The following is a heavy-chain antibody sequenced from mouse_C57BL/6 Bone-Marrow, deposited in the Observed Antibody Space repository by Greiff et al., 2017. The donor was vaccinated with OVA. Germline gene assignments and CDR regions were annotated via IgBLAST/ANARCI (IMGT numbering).Heavy chain of an antibody. CDR2: IDPSDSYT. J-gene: IGHJ2*01. V-gene: IGHV1-69*01. CDR1: GYTFTSYW. CDR3: ARVGLTGDY. D-gene: IGHD4-1*01. Sequence: QVQLQQPGAELVMPGASVKLSCKASGYTFTSYWMHWVKQRPGQGLEWIGEIDPSDSYTNYNQKFKGKSTLTVDKSSSTAYMQLSSLTSEDSAVYYCARVGLTGDYGGQGTTLTVSS.